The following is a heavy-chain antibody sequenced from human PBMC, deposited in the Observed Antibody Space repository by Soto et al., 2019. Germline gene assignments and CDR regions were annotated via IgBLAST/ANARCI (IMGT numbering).Heavy chain of an antibody. CDR2: LSGSGVST. J-gene: IGHJ6*02. Sequence: PGGSLRLSCAASGFTFSNYWMNWVRQAPGKGLEWVSALSGSGVSTYYADSVMGRFTISRDNSKNTLYIQMNSLRAEDTAVYYCTREQDGSSWFGMDAWGQGTTVTVSS. D-gene: IGHD6-19*01. CDR3: TREQDGSSWFGMDA. CDR1: GFTFSNYW. V-gene: IGHV3-23*01.